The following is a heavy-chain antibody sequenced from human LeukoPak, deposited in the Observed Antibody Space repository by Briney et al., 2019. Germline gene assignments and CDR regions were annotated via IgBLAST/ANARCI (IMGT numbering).Heavy chain of an antibody. CDR2: INHSGST. Sequence: SETLSLTCAVYGGSFSGYYWSWIRQPPGKGLEWIGEINHSGSTNYNPSLKSRVTISVDTSKNQFSLKLSSVTAADTAVYYCARVGSYDSYWGQGTLVTVSS. V-gene: IGHV4-34*01. D-gene: IGHD2-15*01. CDR1: GGSFSGYY. CDR3: ARVGSYDSY. J-gene: IGHJ4*02.